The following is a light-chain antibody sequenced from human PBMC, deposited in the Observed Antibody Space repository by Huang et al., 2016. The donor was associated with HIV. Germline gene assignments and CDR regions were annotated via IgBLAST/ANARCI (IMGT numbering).Light chain of an antibody. Sequence: DIQMTQSPSSLSASVGDRVTITCQASQDINNYVNWFQQKPGKAPKLLIYDASNLKAGVPSRFSGSRSGTDFTFTITNLQPEDIGTYYCQQFDNLPFTFGQGTRLEIK. V-gene: IGKV1-33*01. CDR3: QQFDNLPFT. J-gene: IGKJ5*01. CDR2: DAS. CDR1: QDINNY.